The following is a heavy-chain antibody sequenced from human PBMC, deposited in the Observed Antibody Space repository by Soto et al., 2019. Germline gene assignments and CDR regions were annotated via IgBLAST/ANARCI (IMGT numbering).Heavy chain of an antibody. CDR2: INPSGGST. Sequence: GASVKVSCKASGYTFTSYYMHWVRQAPGQGLEWMGIINPSGGSTSYAQKFQGRVTMTRDTSTSTVYMELSSLRSEDTAVYYCARDQRYYDFWSGSPRFDPWGQGTLVTVSS. J-gene: IGHJ5*02. CDR3: ARDQRYYDFWSGSPRFDP. V-gene: IGHV1-46*03. D-gene: IGHD3-3*01. CDR1: GYTFTSYY.